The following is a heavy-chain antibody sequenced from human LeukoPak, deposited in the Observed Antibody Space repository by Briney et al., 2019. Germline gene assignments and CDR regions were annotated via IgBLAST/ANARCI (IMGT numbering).Heavy chain of an antibody. CDR2: IRYDGSNK. CDR1: GSTFSSYG. CDR3: AKERNLPIVVVPAAINVNWFDP. Sequence: PGGSLRLSCAASGSTFSSYGMHWVRQAPGKGLEWVAFIRYDGSNKYYADSVKGRFTISRDNSKNTLYLQMNSLRAEDTAVYYCAKERNLPIVVVPAAINVNWFDPWGQGTLVTVSS. J-gene: IGHJ5*02. D-gene: IGHD2-2*01. V-gene: IGHV3-30*02.